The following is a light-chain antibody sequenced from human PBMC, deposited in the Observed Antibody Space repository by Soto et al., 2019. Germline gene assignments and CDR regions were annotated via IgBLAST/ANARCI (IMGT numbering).Light chain of an antibody. CDR3: QQLNAFPLP. Sequence: DVQMTQSSSTLSASLAHKCTITCLASQSISSWLAWYQQKPGKAPKLLIYAASTLQSGVPSRFSGCGSGTEFTLTISSLQPEDFATYYCQQLNAFPLPFGGGTKVDI. CDR2: AAS. V-gene: IGKV1-5*01. J-gene: IGKJ4*01. CDR1: QSISSW.